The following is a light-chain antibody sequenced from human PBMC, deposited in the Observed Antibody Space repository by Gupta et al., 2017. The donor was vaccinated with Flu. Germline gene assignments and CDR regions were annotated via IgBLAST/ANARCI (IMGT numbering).Light chain of an antibody. Sequence: EIVMTQTPLFLSFTPGQPASISCKSSQSLLHSDGKTYLSWHLQKPGQPPQALIYEVFNRFAGATERFGGSGLGKKLTLRSSRGEEEDVGVHCFRQNRQLPPWTFGEGTKVEI. CDR1: QSLLHSDGKTY. V-gene: IGKV2D-29*01. J-gene: IGKJ1*01. CDR2: EVF. CDR3: RQNRQLPPWT.